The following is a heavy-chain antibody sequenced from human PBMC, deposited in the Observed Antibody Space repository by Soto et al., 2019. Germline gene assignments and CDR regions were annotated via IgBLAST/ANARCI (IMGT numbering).Heavy chain of an antibody. Sequence: VSEGYIVDGGGSWSWIRQPPGKGLEWIGYIYHSGSTYYNPSLKSRVTISVDRSKNQFSLKLSSVTAADTAVYYCARVPDRWGQGTLVTVSS. J-gene: IGHJ5*02. D-gene: IGHD2-2*01. CDR2: IYHSGST. CDR3: ARVPDR. CDR1: EGYIVDGGGS. V-gene: IGHV4-30-2*01.